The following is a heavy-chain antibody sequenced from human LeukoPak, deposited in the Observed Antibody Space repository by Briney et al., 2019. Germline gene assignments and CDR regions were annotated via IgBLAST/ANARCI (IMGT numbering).Heavy chain of an antibody. CDR1: GFMFSRYS. Sequence: GSLRLSFVGSGFMFSRYSMGWVRQAPGKGLEWIAYMYYSETPNYNPSLKSRVSMSGDTSRNQFSLKLNSVTAADTAVYYCARSYDTNNRQRFDYWGQGILVTVSP. J-gene: IGHJ4*02. D-gene: IGHD3-22*01. CDR2: MYYSETP. V-gene: IGHV4-59*08. CDR3: ARSYDTNNRQRFDY.